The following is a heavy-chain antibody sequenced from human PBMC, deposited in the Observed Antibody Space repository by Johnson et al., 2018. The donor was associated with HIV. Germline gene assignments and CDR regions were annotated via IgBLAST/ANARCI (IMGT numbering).Heavy chain of an antibody. D-gene: IGHD6-19*01. V-gene: IGHV3-30*04. CDR2: ISYDGSNK. J-gene: IGHJ3*02. Sequence: QVQLVESGGGLVQPGGSLRLSCAASGFTFSSYAMHWVRQAPGKGLEWVAVISYDGSNKYYADSVKGRFTNSSDNSKNQLYLQMNSLRAEDTAVYYCVAQWQVLGTFDIWGQGTMVTVSS. CDR3: VAQWQVLGTFDI. CDR1: GFTFSSYA.